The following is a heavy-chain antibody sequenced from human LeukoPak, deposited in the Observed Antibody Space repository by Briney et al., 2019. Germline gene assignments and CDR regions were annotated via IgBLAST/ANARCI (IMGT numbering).Heavy chain of an antibody. CDR1: GFTFRGYA. Sequence: GGSLRLSRAASGFTFRGYAMSWVRQAPGEGLEWVSAISGSGADTYYADSVKGRFSISRDNSKNTLYLQMNSRRAEDTAVYYCAEDTRGYRYGPTIDYWGQGTLVTVSS. CDR3: AEDTRGYRYGPTIDY. CDR2: ISGSGADT. J-gene: IGHJ4*02. V-gene: IGHV3-23*01. D-gene: IGHD5-18*01.